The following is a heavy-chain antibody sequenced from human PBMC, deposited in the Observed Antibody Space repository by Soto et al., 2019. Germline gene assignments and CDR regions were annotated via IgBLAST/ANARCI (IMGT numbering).Heavy chain of an antibody. V-gene: IGHV3-72*01. D-gene: IGHD2-21*01. J-gene: IGHJ4*02. Sequence: EVQLVESGGGLVQPGGSLRLSCAASGFTFNDHYMDWVRQAPGKGLEWVARIRHKADSYTTEYAASVKGRYTISREGSESSLYLQMSSRNTEDTAVDYGAMGGCNGGLWAFGYWGQGTLVTVSS. CDR1: GFTFNDHY. CDR2: IRHKADSYTT. CDR3: AMGGCNGGLWAFGY.